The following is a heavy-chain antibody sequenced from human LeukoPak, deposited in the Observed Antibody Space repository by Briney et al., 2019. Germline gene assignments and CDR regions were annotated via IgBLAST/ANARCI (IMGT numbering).Heavy chain of an antibody. V-gene: IGHV3-11*01. CDR2: ISGSGSTI. D-gene: IGHD4-23*01. Sequence: GGSLRLSCAVSEFTFSDYYISWIRQAPGKGLEWVSYISGSGSTIYYADSVKGRFTISRDKAKNSLYLQMNSLRAEDTAVYYCARESERRLSSAVVTESYGFDIWGQGTMVTVSS. CDR3: ARESERRLSSAVVTESYGFDI. J-gene: IGHJ3*02. CDR1: EFTFSDYY.